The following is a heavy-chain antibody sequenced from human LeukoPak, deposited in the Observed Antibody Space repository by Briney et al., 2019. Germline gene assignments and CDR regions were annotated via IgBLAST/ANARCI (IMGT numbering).Heavy chain of an antibody. Sequence: TGGSLRLSCAASGFTVSSNYMSWVRQAPGKGLEWVSVIYSGGSTYYADSVKGRFTISRDNSKNTLYLQMNSLRAEDTAVYYCARGPPGYYYYYMDVWGKGTTVTISS. V-gene: IGHV3-66*01. CDR2: IYSGGST. D-gene: IGHD7-27*01. J-gene: IGHJ6*03. CDR3: ARGPPGYYYYYMDV. CDR1: GFTVSSNY.